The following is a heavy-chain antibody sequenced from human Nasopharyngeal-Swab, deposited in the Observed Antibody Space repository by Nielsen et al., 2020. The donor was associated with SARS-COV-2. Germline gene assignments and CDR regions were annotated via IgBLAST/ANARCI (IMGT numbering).Heavy chain of an antibody. Sequence: LRLSCTVSGGSISSGSYYWSWIRQPAGKGLEWIGRIHTSGSSYYNPSLKSRVTISLDTSKNHFSLKLNSVTAADTTVYYCARDSSLSPLGYWGQGTLVTVSS. CDR2: IHTSGSS. D-gene: IGHD6-6*01. V-gene: IGHV4-61*02. J-gene: IGHJ4*02. CDR3: ARDSSLSPLGY. CDR1: GGSISSGSYY.